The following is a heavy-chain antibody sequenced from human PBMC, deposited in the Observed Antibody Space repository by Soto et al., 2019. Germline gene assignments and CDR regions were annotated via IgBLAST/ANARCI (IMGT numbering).Heavy chain of an antibody. D-gene: IGHD3-16*01. CDR3: AKDPLRGSYYYYYGMDV. CDR1: GFTFSSYG. CDR2: ISYDGSNK. V-gene: IGHV3-30*18. Sequence: GGSLRLSCAASGFTFSSYGMHWVRQAPGRGLEWVAVISYDGSNKYYADSVKGRFTISRDNSKNTLYLQMNSLRAEDTAVYYCAKDPLRGSYYYYYGMDVWGQGTTVTVSS. J-gene: IGHJ6*02.